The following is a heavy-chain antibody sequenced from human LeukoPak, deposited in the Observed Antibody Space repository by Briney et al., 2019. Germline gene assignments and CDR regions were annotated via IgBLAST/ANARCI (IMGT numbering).Heavy chain of an antibody. CDR2: INHSGST. V-gene: IGHV4-34*01. CDR3: ARGLSGSYPFSWFDP. CDR1: GGSFSGYY. J-gene: IGHJ5*02. D-gene: IGHD1-26*01. Sequence: SETLSLTCAVYGGSFSGYYWSWIRQPPGKGLEWIGEINHSGSTNYNPSLKSRVTISVDASKNQFSLKLSSVTAADTAVYYCARGLSGSYPFSWFDPWGQGTLVTVSS.